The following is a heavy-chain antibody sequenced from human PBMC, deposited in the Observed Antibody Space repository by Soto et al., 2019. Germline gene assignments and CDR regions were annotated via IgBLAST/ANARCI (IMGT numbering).Heavy chain of an antibody. CDR3: ARGGVPQAFDI. V-gene: IGHV3-21*01. Sequence: EVQLVESGGGLVKPGGSLRLSCAASGFTFSSYTINWVRQAPGKGLEWVSSISTGSSYIYYADSVKGRFTISRDNAKNSLYLQMNSLRADDTALYYCARGGVPQAFDIWGQGTMVTVSS. J-gene: IGHJ3*02. CDR2: ISTGSSYI. CDR1: GFTFSSYT. D-gene: IGHD1-1*01.